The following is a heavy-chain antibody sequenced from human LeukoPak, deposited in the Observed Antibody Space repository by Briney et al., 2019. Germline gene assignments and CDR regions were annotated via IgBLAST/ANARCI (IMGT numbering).Heavy chain of an antibody. CDR3: ARDFDFWSVYCQLGAFDI. CDR1: GGSISSYY. V-gene: IGHV4-4*07. J-gene: IGHJ3*02. D-gene: IGHD3-3*01. Sequence: SETLSLTCTVSGGSISSYYWSWIRQPAGKGLEWIGRIYTSGSTNYNPSLTSRVTMSVDTANIQCSLKLRAVTPADTAVYYCARDFDFWSVYCQLGAFDIWGQGTMVTVSS. CDR2: IYTSGST.